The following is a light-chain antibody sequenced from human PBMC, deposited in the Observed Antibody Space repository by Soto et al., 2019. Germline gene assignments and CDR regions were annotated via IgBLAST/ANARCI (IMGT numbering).Light chain of an antibody. V-gene: IGLV2-14*03. CDR1: SCDVGAYNF. CDR2: DVN. CDR3: NSYTSSFTYV. Sequence: QSVLTKPVSMNGLTPQSIAISCTRTSCDVGAYNFVSWYQHHPGKAPKLIIYDVNKRPSGVSDRFSGSKSGNTASLIISGLQAEDEADYYCNSYTSSFTYVLGVGTKVTV. J-gene: IGLJ1*01.